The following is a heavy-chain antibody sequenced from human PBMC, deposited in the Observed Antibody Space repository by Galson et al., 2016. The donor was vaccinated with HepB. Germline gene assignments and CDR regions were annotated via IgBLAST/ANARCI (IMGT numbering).Heavy chain of an antibody. J-gene: IGHJ4*02. CDR2: LYTTGST. Sequence: ETLSLTCTVSGDSISGYYWSWIRQPPGRGLEWIGRLYTTGSTDYNPSLKSRVTMSADTSKKHFSLKLNSVTAADTAVYYCARGIDPFDYGSGRTAFDYWGQGTLVTVSS. CDR3: ARGIDPFDYGSGRTAFDY. D-gene: IGHD3-10*01. V-gene: IGHV4-4*07. CDR1: GDSISGYY.